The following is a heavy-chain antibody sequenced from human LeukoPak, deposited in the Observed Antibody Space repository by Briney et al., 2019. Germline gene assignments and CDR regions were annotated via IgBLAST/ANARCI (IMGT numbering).Heavy chain of an antibody. D-gene: IGHD3-10*01. CDR1: GFTFSTSW. J-gene: IGHJ6*02. V-gene: IGHV3-74*01. CDR3: AKGIGLLWFGEPMEYYYYGMDV. CDR2: INGDGSIT. Sequence: GGSLRLSCAASGFTFSTSWMNWVRQAPGKGPVWVSRINGDGSITTYADSVKGRFTISRDNAKNALSLQMSSLRAEDTAVYYCAKGIGLLWFGEPMEYYYYGMDVWGQGTTVTVSS.